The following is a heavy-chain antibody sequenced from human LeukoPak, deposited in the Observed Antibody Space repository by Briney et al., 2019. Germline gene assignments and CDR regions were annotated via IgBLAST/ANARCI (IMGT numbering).Heavy chain of an antibody. CDR2: IYSGGST. J-gene: IGHJ4*02. D-gene: IGHD6-13*01. CDR3: AKDQQAAGTFDY. CDR1: GFTVSSNY. V-gene: IGHV3-53*05. Sequence: GGSLRLSCAASGFTVSSNYMSWVRQAPGKGLEWVSVIYSGGSTYYADSVKGRFTISRDNSKNTLYLQMNSLRAEDTAVYYCAKDQQAAGTFDYWGQGTLVTVSS.